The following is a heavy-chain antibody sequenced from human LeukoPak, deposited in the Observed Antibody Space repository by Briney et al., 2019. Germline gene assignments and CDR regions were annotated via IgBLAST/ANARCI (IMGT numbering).Heavy chain of an antibody. D-gene: IGHD4-11*01. CDR2: IKEDGSDK. Sequence: PGGSLRLSCAASGFTFSSYWMAWVRQAPGKGLEWVANIKEDGSDKYCVDSVKGRFTISRDNAKNSLYLQMNSLRAEDTAVYYCARDFGTVTTAYYGMDVWGQGTTVTVSS. CDR3: ARDFGTVTTAYYGMDV. J-gene: IGHJ6*02. CDR1: GFTFSSYW. V-gene: IGHV3-7*05.